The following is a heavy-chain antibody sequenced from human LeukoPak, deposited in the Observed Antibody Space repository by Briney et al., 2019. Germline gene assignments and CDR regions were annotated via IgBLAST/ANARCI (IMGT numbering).Heavy chain of an antibody. J-gene: IGHJ4*02. Sequence: GGSLRLSCAASGFTFRDYSMNWVRQAPGKGLEWISYIGIDSGNTNYADSVKGRFTISGDKAKNSLYLQMNSLRVEDTAVYYCARDYKYAFDNWGQGTLVTVSS. V-gene: IGHV3-48*01. CDR3: ARDYKYAFDN. CDR2: IGIDSGNT. D-gene: IGHD5-24*01. CDR1: GFTFRDYS.